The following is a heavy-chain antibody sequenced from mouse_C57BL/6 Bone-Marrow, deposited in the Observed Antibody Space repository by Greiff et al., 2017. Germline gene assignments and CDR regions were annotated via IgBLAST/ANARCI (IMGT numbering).Heavy chain of an antibody. CDR1: GYTFTDYY. J-gene: IGHJ3*01. CDR3: ARERTTY. Sequence: EVQLQQSGPELVKPGASVKISCKASGYTFTDYYMNWVQQSHGKSLEWIGDINPNNGGTSYNQKFKGKATLTVDKSSSTAYMELRSLTSEDSAVYYCARERTTYWGQGTLVTVSA. CDR2: INPNNGGT. V-gene: IGHV1-26*01.